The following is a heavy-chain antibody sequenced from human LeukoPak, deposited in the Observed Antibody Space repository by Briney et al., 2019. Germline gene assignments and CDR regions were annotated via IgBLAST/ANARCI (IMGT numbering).Heavy chain of an antibody. V-gene: IGHV3-23*01. D-gene: IGHD6-19*01. J-gene: IGHJ4*02. CDR2: ISGSGGST. Sequence: GSLRLSCAASGFTFSSYAMSWVRQAPGKGLEWVSAISGSGGSTYYADSVKGRFTISRDNSKNTLYLQMNSLRAEDTAVYYCAKVYHSSGWYELYFFDYWGQGTLVTVSS. CDR1: GFTFSSYA. CDR3: AKVYHSSGWYELYFFDY.